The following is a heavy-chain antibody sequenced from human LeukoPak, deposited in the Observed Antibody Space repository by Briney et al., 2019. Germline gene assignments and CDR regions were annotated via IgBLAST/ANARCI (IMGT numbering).Heavy chain of an antibody. Sequence: GESLKISCKGSGYSFTSYWIGWVRQMPGKGLEWMGIIYPGDSDTRYSPSFQGQVTISADKSISTAYLQWSSLKASDTAMYYRARVGGYYDILTGYPPYYYYYYMDVWGKGTTVTVSS. D-gene: IGHD3-9*01. V-gene: IGHV5-51*01. CDR1: GYSFTSYW. CDR3: ARVGGYYDILTGYPPYYYYYYMDV. CDR2: IYPGDSDT. J-gene: IGHJ6*03.